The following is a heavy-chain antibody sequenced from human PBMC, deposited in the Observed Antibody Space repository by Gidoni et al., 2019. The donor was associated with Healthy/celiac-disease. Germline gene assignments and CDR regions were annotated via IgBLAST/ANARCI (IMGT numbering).Heavy chain of an antibody. Sequence: QVQLVQSGAEVKKPGSSLKVSCKASGGTFSSYAISWVRQAPGQGLEWMGGIIPIFGTANYAQKFQGRVTITADESTSTAYMELSSLRSEDTAVYYCARVGNSYGPLAIWFDPWGQGTLVTVSS. D-gene: IGHD5-18*01. CDR1: GGTFSSYA. J-gene: IGHJ5*02. V-gene: IGHV1-69*01. CDR3: ARVGNSYGPLAIWFDP. CDR2: IIPIFGTA.